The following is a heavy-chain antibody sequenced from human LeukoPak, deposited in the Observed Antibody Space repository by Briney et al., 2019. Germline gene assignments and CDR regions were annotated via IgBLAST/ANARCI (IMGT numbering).Heavy chain of an antibody. D-gene: IGHD2/OR15-2a*01. CDR1: GGSISSYY. V-gene: IGHV4-59*08. Sequence: SETLSLTCTVSGGSISSYYWSWIRQPPGEGLEWIGYIYYSGSTNYNPSLKSRVTMSVDTSKNQFSLKLSSVTAADTAVYYCARVSHYGLDVWGHGTTVTVSS. CDR2: IYYSGST. J-gene: IGHJ6*02. CDR3: ARVSHYGLDV.